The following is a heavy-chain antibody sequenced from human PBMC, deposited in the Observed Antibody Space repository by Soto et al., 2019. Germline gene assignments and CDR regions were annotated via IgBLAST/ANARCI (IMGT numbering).Heavy chain of an antibody. CDR1: GGSFSGYY. V-gene: IGHV4-34*01. D-gene: IGHD3-9*01. Sequence: SETLSLTCAVYGGSFSGYYWSWIRQPPGKGLEWIGEINHSGSTNYNPSLKSRVTISVDTSKNQFSLKLSSVTAADTAVYYCARAPGLKYYYYYYGMDVWGHGTTVTVSS. CDR2: INHSGST. CDR3: ARAPGLKYYYYYYGMDV. J-gene: IGHJ6*02.